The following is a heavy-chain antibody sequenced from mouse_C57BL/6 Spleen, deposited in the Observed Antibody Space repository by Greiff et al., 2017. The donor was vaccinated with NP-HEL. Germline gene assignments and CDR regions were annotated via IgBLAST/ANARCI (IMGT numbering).Heavy chain of an antibody. CDR2: INPSTGGT. Sequence: VHVKQSGPELVKPGASVKISCKASGYSFTGYYMNWVKQSPEKSLEWIGEINPSTGGTTYNQKFKAKATLTVDKSSSTAYMQLKSLTSEDSAVYYCARRGGYDYPYWGQGTLVTVSA. J-gene: IGHJ3*01. V-gene: IGHV1-42*01. CDR1: GYSFTGYY. CDR3: ARRGGYDYPY. D-gene: IGHD2-4*01.